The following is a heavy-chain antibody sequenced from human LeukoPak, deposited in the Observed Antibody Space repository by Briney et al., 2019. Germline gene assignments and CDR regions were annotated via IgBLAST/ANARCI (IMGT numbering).Heavy chain of an antibody. J-gene: IGHJ4*02. CDR1: GGSISSYY. CDR2: IYYSEST. V-gene: IGHV4-59*01. Sequence: SETLSLTCTVSGGSISSYYWSWIRQPPGKGLEWIGYIYYSESTNYNPSLKSRVTISVDTSKNQFSLKLSSVTAADTAVYYCARGRSSSWTYWGQGTLVTVSS. CDR3: ARGRSSSWTY. D-gene: IGHD6-13*01.